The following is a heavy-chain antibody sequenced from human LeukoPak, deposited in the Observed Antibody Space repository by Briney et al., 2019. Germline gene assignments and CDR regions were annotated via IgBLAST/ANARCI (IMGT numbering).Heavy chain of an antibody. D-gene: IGHD3-10*01. CDR1: GFTFSSYA. V-gene: IGHV3-23*01. Sequence: GGSLRLSCAASGFTFSSYAMSWVRQAPGKGLEWVSAISGSAGGTYYADAMKGRFTISRDNSQNTLSLQMNSLRADDTAVYYCVKQIPGSGPGFNPWGQGILVVVSS. CDR3: VKQIPGSGPGFNP. CDR2: ISGSAGGT. J-gene: IGHJ5*02.